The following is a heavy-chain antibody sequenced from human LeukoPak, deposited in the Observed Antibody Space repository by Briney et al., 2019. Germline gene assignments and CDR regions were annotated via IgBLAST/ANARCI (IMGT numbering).Heavy chain of an antibody. Sequence: ASVKVSCKASGYTFTAQYLHWVRQAPGQGLEWMGWITPNSGGTNYAQKFQGRVTMTRDTSISTAYMELSSLRSDDTAVYYCACGSGTYSPDYWGQGTLVTVSS. J-gene: IGHJ4*02. CDR1: GYTFTAQY. CDR3: ACGSGTYSPDY. CDR2: ITPNSGGT. V-gene: IGHV1-2*02. D-gene: IGHD3-10*01.